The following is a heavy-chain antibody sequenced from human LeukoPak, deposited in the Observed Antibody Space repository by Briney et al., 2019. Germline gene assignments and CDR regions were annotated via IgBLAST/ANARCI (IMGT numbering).Heavy chain of an antibody. V-gene: IGHV4-59*01. J-gene: IGHJ5*02. CDR1: GGSISSYY. CDR3: ARARGYYDSSGYYPNWFDP. Sequence: PSETLSLTCTVSGGSISSYYWSWIRQPPGKGLEWIGNTYYSGSTNYNPSLKSRVTISVDTSKNQFSLELSSVTAADTAVYYCARARGYYDSSGYYPNWFDPWGQGTLVTVSS. CDR2: TYYSGST. D-gene: IGHD3-22*01.